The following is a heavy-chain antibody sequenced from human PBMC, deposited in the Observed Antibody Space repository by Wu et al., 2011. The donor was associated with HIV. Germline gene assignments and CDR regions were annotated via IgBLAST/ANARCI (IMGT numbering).Heavy chain of an antibody. J-gene: IGHJ6*02. V-gene: IGHV1-69*06. D-gene: IGHD1-26*01. Sequence: KKPGSSVKVSCKASGGTFSSYAISWVRQAPGQGLEWMGRIIPIFGTANYAQKFQGRVTITADKSTSTAYMELSSLRSEDTAVYYCARGTIVGATGDYYYGMDVWGQGTTVTVSS. CDR2: IIPIFGTA. CDR1: GGTFSSYA. CDR3: ARGTIVGATGDYYYGMDV.